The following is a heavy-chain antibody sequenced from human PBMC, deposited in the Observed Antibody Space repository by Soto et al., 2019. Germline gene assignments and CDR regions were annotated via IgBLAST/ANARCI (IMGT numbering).Heavy chain of an antibody. D-gene: IGHD3-3*01. CDR2: INPNSGGT. J-gene: IGHJ6*02. V-gene: IGHV1-2*04. Sequence: ASVKVSCKASGYTFTGYYMHWVRQAPGQGLEWMGWINPNSGGTNYAQKFQGWVTMTRDTSISTAYMELSRLRSDDTAVYYCARGSFTIFGVVTQGYYYGMDVWGQGTTVTVSS. CDR1: GYTFTGYY. CDR3: ARGSFTIFGVVTQGYYYGMDV.